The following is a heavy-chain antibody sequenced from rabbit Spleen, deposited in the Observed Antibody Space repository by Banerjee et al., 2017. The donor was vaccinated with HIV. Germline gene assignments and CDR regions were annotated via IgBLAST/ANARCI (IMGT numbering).Heavy chain of an antibody. V-gene: IGHV1S45*01. CDR2: IGAGSGTT. CDR3: ASGYSDIYFGL. CDR1: GFSFSSGYY. J-gene: IGHJ4*01. Sequence: QQQLVESGGGLVRPGASLTLTCKASGFSFSSGYYISWVRQAPGKGLEWIGCIGAGSGTTYYASWAKGRFTISKTSSTTVTLRMTSLTAADTATYFCASGYSDIYFGLWGPGTLVTVS. D-gene: IGHD1-1*01.